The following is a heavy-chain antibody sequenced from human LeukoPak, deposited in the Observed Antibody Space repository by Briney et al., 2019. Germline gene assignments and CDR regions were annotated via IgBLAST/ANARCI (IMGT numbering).Heavy chain of an antibody. J-gene: IGHJ6*02. CDR3: ASSSNSSGTPSGYYGMDV. Sequence: ASVTVSFTSSGYTFTVYYMHWVRQAPGQGLERMGWINPNSGGTNYAQKFQGWVTMTRDTSISTAYMELSRLRSDDTAVYYCASSSNSSGTPSGYYGMDVWGQGTTVTVSS. CDR2: INPNSGGT. CDR1: GYTFTVYY. D-gene: IGHD3-22*01. V-gene: IGHV1-2*04.